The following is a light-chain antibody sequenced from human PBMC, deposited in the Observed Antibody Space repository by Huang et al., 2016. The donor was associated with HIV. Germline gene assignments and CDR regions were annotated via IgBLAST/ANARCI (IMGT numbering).Light chain of an antibody. CDR3: QQYSDWYT. Sequence: EIVMTQSPATLSVSPGERATLSCRASQGVSSNLAWYQQRPGQAPRLLIYGASTRATGIPARFSGSGSGTEFTLTISSLQSEDFAVYYCQQYSDWYTFGQGTKLESK. J-gene: IGKJ2*01. V-gene: IGKV3-15*01. CDR1: QGVSSN. CDR2: GAS.